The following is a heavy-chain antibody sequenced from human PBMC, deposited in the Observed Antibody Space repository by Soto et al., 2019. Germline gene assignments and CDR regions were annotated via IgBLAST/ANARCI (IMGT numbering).Heavy chain of an antibody. V-gene: IGHV1-8*01. CDR3: ARGLGEYCSGGSCAKQDWFDP. CDR1: GYTFTSYD. CDR2: MNPNSGNT. Sequence: GASVKVSCKASGYTFTSYDINWVRQATGQGLEWMGWMNPNSGNTGYAQKFQGRVTMTRNTSISTAYMELSSLRSEDTAVYYCARGLGEYCSGGSCAKQDWFDPWGQGTLVTVSS. D-gene: IGHD2-15*01. J-gene: IGHJ5*02.